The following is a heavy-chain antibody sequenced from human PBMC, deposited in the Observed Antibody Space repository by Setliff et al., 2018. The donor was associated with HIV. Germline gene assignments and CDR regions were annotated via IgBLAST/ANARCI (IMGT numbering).Heavy chain of an antibody. V-gene: IGHV4-39*07. CDR2: VYNSGIT. CDR3: ATCRHRTSNWFDP. J-gene: IGHJ5*02. Sequence: KTSETLSLTCAVSGGTVSSPSSYWGCIRQPPGKGLEWIGCVYNSGITFKTPSLKRRVSISVDRSGNQFSLRLTSVTAADAAVYYCATCRHRTSNWFDPWGQGTVVTVSS. CDR1: GGTVSSPSSY.